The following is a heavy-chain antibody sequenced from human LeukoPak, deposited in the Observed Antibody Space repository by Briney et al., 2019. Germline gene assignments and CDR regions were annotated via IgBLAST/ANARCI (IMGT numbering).Heavy chain of an antibody. Sequence: GGSLRLSCAASGFTFSGYTLIWVRQAPGKGLEWVSYIRSSGTAIYDADSVKGRFTVSRDNAKNSLYLQMNNLRDEDTAVYYCARSSYSSSSSVWGQGTMVTVSS. J-gene: IGHJ3*01. CDR1: GFTFSGYT. D-gene: IGHD6-6*01. CDR3: ARSSYSSSSSV. CDR2: IRSSGTAI. V-gene: IGHV3-48*02.